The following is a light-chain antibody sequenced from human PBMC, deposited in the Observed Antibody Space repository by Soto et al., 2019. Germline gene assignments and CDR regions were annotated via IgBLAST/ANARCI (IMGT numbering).Light chain of an antibody. CDR1: QTVNSDY. J-gene: IGKJ5*01. Sequence: EIGLTQSPGTVSLSPGETATLSCRASQTVNSDYLAWFQQRPGQAPRLLIFATSRRATDIPDRFSGGGSGTDFTLSISKVEPEDFAVYYCQQYGRPPRATFGQGTRLEIK. CDR2: ATS. CDR3: QQYGRPPRAT. V-gene: IGKV3-20*01.